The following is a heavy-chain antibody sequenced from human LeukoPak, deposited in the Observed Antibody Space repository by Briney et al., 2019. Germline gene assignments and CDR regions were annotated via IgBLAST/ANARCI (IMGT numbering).Heavy chain of an antibody. Sequence: SETLSLTCAVSGGSISSGGYSWSWIRQPPGKGLEWIGYIYHSGSTYYNPSLKSRVTISVDRSKNQFSLKLSSVTAADTAVYYCARRRVTGTGFDYWGQGTLVTVSS. J-gene: IGHJ4*02. D-gene: IGHD1-1*01. CDR3: ARRRVTGTGFDY. V-gene: IGHV4-30-2*01. CDR1: GGSISSGGYS. CDR2: IYHSGST.